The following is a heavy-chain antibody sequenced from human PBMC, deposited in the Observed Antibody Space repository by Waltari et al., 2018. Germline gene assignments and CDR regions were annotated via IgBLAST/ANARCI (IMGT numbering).Heavy chain of an antibody. CDR3: ATRYGDYGGDAFDI. V-gene: IGHV3-53*01. CDR2: IYAGGGT. D-gene: IGHD4-17*01. Sequence: EVQLVESGGNLIRPGGSLRLSCAASGFTVSSNYMSWVRQAPGKGLEWVSLIYAGGGTYYADSVKGRFTISRDSSTNTLYLQLNSLRPEDTAVYYCATRYGDYGGDAFDIWGQGTMVTVSS. CDR1: GFTVSSNY. J-gene: IGHJ3*02.